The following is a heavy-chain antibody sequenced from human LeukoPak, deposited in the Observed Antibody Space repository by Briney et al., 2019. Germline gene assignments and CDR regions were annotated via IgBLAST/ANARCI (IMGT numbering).Heavy chain of an antibody. CDR2: IRYDGSNK. CDR3: AKHLQQWLVQGDAFDI. Sequence: GGSLRLSCAASGFSFSSYGMHWVRQAPGKGLEWVAFIRYDGSNKYYADSVKGRFTISRDNSKNTLYLQMNSLRAEDTAVYYCAKHLQQWLVQGDAFDIWGQGTMVTVSS. CDR1: GFSFSSYG. J-gene: IGHJ3*02. V-gene: IGHV3-30*02. D-gene: IGHD6-19*01.